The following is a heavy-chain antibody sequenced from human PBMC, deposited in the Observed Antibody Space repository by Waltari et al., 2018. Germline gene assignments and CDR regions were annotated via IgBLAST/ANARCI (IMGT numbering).Heavy chain of an antibody. J-gene: IGHJ6*02. CDR1: GDTFSSDT. D-gene: IGHD3-10*01. CDR3: AGGDGGYYYYKMDV. CDR2: IMPDIKYT. Sequence: QVHLVQSGAEVKKPGSSVKVSCKPSGDTFSSDTVNWVRQAPGQGLEWMGMIMPDIKYTDYARGLQGRFTITADKSTSTVYMELTSLTREDTAVYYCAGGDGGYYYYKMDVWGQGTTVTVSS. V-gene: IGHV1-69*02.